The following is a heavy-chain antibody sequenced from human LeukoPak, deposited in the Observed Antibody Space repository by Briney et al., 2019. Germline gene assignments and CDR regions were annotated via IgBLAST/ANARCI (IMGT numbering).Heavy chain of an antibody. Sequence: SETLSLTGTVSGGSISSHYWSWIRQPAGKGLEWIGRIYISGSTTYSPSLKSRLTLSLDTSKNQFSLNLSSVTAADTAVYYCARDSGLTTGPFDIWGQGTMVTVSS. CDR1: GGSISSHY. CDR3: ARDSGLTTGPFDI. D-gene: IGHD1-14*01. CDR2: IYISGST. J-gene: IGHJ3*02. V-gene: IGHV4-4*07.